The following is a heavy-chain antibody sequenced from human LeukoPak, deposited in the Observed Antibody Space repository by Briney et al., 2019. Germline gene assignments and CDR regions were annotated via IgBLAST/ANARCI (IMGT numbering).Heavy chain of an antibody. CDR3: ARHDSHYYDSQGGSPDI. CDR2: IYYSGST. J-gene: IGHJ3*02. D-gene: IGHD3-16*01. CDR1: GGSISNSSFY. Sequence: SETLSLTCNVSGGSISNSSFYWGWIRPPPGKGLEWVGGIYYSGSTYYNPSLKSRVTISVDTSKNQFSLKLSSVTAADTAVYYCARHDSHYYDSQGGSPDIWGQGTMVTVSS. V-gene: IGHV4-39*01.